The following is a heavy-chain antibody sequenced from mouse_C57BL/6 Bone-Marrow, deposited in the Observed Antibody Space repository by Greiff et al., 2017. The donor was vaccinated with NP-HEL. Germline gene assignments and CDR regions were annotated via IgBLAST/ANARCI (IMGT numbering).Heavy chain of an antibody. CDR2: IDPENGDT. D-gene: IGHD4-1*01. Sequence: VQLQQSGAELVRPGASVKLSCTASGFNIKDDYMHWVKQRPEQGLEWIGWIDPENGDTAYASKFQGKATITADTSSNTAYLQLSSLTSDDTAVYYCTRNWSWFAYWGQGTLVTVSA. CDR1: GFNIKDDY. J-gene: IGHJ3*01. CDR3: TRNWSWFAY. V-gene: IGHV14-4*01.